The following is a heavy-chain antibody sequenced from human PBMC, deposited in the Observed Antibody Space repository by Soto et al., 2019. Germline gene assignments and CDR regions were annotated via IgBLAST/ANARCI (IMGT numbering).Heavy chain of an antibody. Sequence: GASVKVSCKASGGTFSSYTISWVRQAPGQGLEWMGRIIPILGIANYAQKFQGRVTITADKSTSTAYMELSSLRSEDTAVYYCARGPYCSSTSCYVLDYWGQGTLVTVSS. V-gene: IGHV1-69*02. J-gene: IGHJ4*02. D-gene: IGHD2-2*01. CDR2: IIPILGIA. CDR1: GGTFSSYT. CDR3: ARGPYCSSTSCYVLDY.